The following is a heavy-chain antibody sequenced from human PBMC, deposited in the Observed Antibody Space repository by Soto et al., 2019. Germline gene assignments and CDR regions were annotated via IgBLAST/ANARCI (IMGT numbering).Heavy chain of an antibody. CDR3: ARDLNSSFDY. J-gene: IGHJ4*02. D-gene: IGHD1-20*01. CDR1: GYTFTRSA. V-gene: IGHV1-2*04. Sequence: ASVKVSCKASGYTFTRSAMHWVRQAPGQGLEWMGWINPNSGGTNYAQKFQGWVTMTRDTSISTAYMELSRLRSDDTAVYYCARDLNSSFDYWGQGTLVTVSS. CDR2: INPNSGGT.